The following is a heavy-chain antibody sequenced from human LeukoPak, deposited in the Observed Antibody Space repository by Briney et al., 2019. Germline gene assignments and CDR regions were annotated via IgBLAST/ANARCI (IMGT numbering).Heavy chain of an antibody. D-gene: IGHD1-26*01. CDR1: GFTVSSNY. CDR3: AKDLIVGAIDY. V-gene: IGHV3-66*01. J-gene: IGHJ4*02. Sequence: AGGSLRLSCAASGFTVSSNYMSWVRQAPGKGLEWVSVIYSGGSTYYADSVKGRFTISRDNSKNTLYLQMNSLKAEDTAVYYCAKDLIVGAIDYWGQGTLVTVSS. CDR2: IYSGGST.